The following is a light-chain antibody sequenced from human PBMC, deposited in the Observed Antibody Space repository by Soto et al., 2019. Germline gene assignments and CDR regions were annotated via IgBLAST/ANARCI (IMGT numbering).Light chain of an antibody. CDR2: EVS. CDR1: SSDVGAYNY. J-gene: IGLJ1*01. V-gene: IGLV2-14*01. CDR3: SSYTTSRAYV. Sequence: QPASVSGSPGQSITISCTGTSSDVGAYNYVSWYQQQSGKAPKLMIHEVSNRPSGVSNRFSGSKSGNTASLTISGLQAEDEADYYCSSYTTSRAYVFGIGTKVTVL.